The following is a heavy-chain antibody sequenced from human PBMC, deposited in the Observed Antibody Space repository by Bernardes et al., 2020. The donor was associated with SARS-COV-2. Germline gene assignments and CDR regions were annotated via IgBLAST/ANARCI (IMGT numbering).Heavy chain of an antibody. CDR3: ARDRVVGQQLDEFDP. CDR1: GYTFTGYY. CDR2: INPNSGGT. V-gene: IGHV1-2*02. D-gene: IGHD6-13*01. J-gene: IGHJ5*02. Sequence: ASVKVSCKASGYTFTGYYMHWVRQAPGQGLEWMGWINPNSGGTNYAQKFQGRVTMTRDTSISTAYMELSRLRSDDTAVYYCARDRVVGQQLDEFDPWGQGTLVTVSS.